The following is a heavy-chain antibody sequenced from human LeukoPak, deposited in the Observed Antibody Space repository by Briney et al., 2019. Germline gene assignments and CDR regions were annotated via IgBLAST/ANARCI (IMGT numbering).Heavy chain of an antibody. CDR1: GFTFSSYG. D-gene: IGHD3-22*01. CDR2: ISYDGSNK. J-gene: IGHJ5*02. V-gene: IGHV3-30*18. CDR3: AKDRHYYYDSSGYRNWFDP. Sequence: PGRSLRLSCAASGFTFSSYGMHWVRQAPGKGLEWVAVISYDGSNKYYADSVKGRFTISRDNSKNTLYLQMNSLRDEDKAVYYCAKDRHYYYDSSGYRNWFDPWGQGTLVTVSS.